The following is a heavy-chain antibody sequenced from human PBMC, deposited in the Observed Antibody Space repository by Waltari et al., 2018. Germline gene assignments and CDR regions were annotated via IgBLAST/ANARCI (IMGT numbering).Heavy chain of an antibody. CDR1: GGFIRRSSYY. V-gene: IGHV4-39*07. J-gene: IGHJ6*02. CDR2: IYYSGST. Sequence: QLQLQESGPGLVKPSENLSLTCTVSGGFIRRSSYYWGWIRQPPGKGLEWIGSIYYSGSTYYNPSLKSRVTISVDTSKNQFSLKLSSVTAADTAVYYCARGCSGSCRDYYYGMDVWGQGTTVTVSS. CDR3: ARGCSGSCRDYYYGMDV. D-gene: IGHD1-26*01.